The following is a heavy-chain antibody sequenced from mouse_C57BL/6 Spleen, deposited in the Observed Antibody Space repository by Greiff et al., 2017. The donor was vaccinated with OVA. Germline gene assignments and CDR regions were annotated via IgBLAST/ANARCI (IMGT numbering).Heavy chain of an antibody. Sequence: DVKLQESGAELVRPGASVKLSCTASGFNIKDYYMHWVKQRPEQGLEWIGRIDPEDGDTEYAPKFQGKATMTADTSSNTAYLQLSSLTSEDTAVYYCTPTGTWGGFDYWGQGTTLTVSS. D-gene: IGHD4-1*01. J-gene: IGHJ2*01. CDR3: TPTGTWGGFDY. CDR2: IDPEDGDT. CDR1: GFNIKDYY. V-gene: IGHV14-1*01.